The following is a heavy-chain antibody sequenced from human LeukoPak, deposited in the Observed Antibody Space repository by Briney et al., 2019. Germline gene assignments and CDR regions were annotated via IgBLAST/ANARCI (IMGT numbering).Heavy chain of an antibody. D-gene: IGHD2-21*02. CDR2: INPNSGGT. CDR3: ARTYTAVHYFDY. J-gene: IGHJ4*02. Sequence: ASVKVSCKASGYTYTDYYTHWVRQAPGQGLEWMGCINPNSGGTDYAQKFQGRVTMPRDTSINTAYMELSSLRSDDTAVYYCARTYTAVHYFDYWGQGTLVTVSS. CDR1: GYTYTDYY. V-gene: IGHV1-2*02.